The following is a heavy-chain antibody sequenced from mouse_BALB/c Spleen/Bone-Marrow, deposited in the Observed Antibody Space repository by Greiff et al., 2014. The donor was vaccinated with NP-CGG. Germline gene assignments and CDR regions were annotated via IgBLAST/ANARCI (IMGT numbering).Heavy chain of an antibody. CDR1: GYTFTENA. J-gene: IGHJ2*01. V-gene: IGHV1-67*01. CDR2: ISTYSGNT. CDR3: ASTAGTNYDYFAY. Sequence: VKLVESGPELVRPGVSVKISCKDSGYTFTENAMHWVKQSHAESLEWIGVISTYSGNTNYNQKFKGKATMTVDKSSSTAYMELARLTSEDSAIYYCASTAGTNYDYFAYRGQGTTLTVSS. D-gene: IGHD1-2*01.